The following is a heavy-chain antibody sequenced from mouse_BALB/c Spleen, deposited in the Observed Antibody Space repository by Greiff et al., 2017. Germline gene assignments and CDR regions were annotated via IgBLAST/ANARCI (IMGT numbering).Heavy chain of an antibody. CDR1: GFSLTSYG. V-gene: IGHV2-4-1*01. J-gene: IGHJ3*01. Sequence: VMLVESGPGLVQPSQSLSITCTVSGFSLTSYGVHWVRQSPGKGLEWLGVIWSGGSTDYNAAFISRLSISKDNSKSQVFFKMNSLQADDTAIYYCARNDPFAYWGQGTLVTVSA. CDR3: ARNDPFAY. CDR2: IWSGGST.